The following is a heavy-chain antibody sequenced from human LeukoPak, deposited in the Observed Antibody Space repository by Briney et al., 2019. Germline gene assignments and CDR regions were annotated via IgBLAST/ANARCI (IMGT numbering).Heavy chain of an antibody. J-gene: IGHJ4*02. CDR3: AKRTSGSSWYSSDY. CDR2: ISSSGSYM. D-gene: IGHD6-13*01. V-gene: IGHV3-21*04. Sequence: KTGGSLRLSCAASEFTFSDYNMNWVRQAPGKGLEWVPSISSSGSYMSYADSVKGRFTISRDNSKNTLYLQMNSLRAEDTAVYYCAKRTSGSSWYSSDYWGQGTLVTVSS. CDR1: EFTFSDYN.